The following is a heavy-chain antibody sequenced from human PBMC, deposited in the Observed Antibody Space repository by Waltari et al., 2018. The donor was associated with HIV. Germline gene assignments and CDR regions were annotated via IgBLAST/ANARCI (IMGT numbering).Heavy chain of an antibody. CDR2: MNPNSGNT. CDR3: ARRMSWYGLYYMDV. Sequence: QVQLVQSGAEVQKPGASVRVSCKASGYTFTSYDVNWVRQATGQGLEWLGWMNPNSGNTGYAQKFQGRVTMTRNTSISTAYMELSSLRSEDTAVYYCARRMSWYGLYYMDVWGKGTTVTVSS. D-gene: IGHD6-13*01. V-gene: IGHV1-8*01. J-gene: IGHJ6*03. CDR1: GYTFTSYD.